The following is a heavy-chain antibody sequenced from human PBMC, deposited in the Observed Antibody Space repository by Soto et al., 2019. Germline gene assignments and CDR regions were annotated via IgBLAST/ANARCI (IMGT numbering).Heavy chain of an antibody. J-gene: IGHJ2*01. CDR1: GFTFNNYD. CDR3: ARGAGCRGGTCYSWYFDL. Sequence: SLRLSCAASGFTFNNYDMHWVRQSSGKGLEWVSTIGTAGDPYYLDSVKGRFTVSRDDATNFLYLQMHSLRAEDMAVYYCARGAGCRGGTCYSWYFDLWGRGTLVTVSS. V-gene: IGHV3-13*05. D-gene: IGHD2-15*01. CDR2: IGTAGDP.